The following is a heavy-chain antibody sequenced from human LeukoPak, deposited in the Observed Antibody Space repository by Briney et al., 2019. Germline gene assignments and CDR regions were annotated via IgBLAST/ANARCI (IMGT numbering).Heavy chain of an antibody. J-gene: IGHJ6*03. CDR3: ARGPRAYCSSTSCYPYYYYYYYMDV. D-gene: IGHD2-2*01. V-gene: IGHV4-34*01. CDR2: INHSGST. Sequence: KPSETLSLTCAVYGGSFSGYYWSWIRQPPGKGLEWIGEINHSGSTNCNPSLKSRVTISVDTSKNQFSLKLSSVTAADTAVYYCARGPRAYCSSTSCYPYYYYYYYMDVWGKGTTVTVSS. CDR1: GGSFSGYY.